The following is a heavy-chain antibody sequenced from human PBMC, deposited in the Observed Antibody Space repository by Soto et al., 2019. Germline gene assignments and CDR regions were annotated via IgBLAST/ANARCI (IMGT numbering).Heavy chain of an antibody. Sequence: EVQLVESGGGLVQPGGSLRLSCAASGFTFSSYWMSWVRQAPGKGLEWVANIKQDGSEKYCVDSVKGRFTISRDNAKNSLYLQMNSLRAEDTAVYYCARDQRIVLMVYAMPDAFDIWGQGTMVTVSS. D-gene: IGHD2-8*01. J-gene: IGHJ3*02. CDR2: IKQDGSEK. CDR3: ARDQRIVLMVYAMPDAFDI. V-gene: IGHV3-7*01. CDR1: GFTFSSYW.